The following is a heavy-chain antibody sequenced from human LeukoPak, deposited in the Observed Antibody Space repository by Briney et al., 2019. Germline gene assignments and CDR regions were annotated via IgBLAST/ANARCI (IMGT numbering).Heavy chain of an antibody. J-gene: IGHJ4*02. D-gene: IGHD3-3*01. CDR2: ISYDGSNK. Sequence: GGSLRLSCAASGFTFSSYAMHWVRQAPGKGLEWVAVISYDGSNKYYADSVKGRFTISRDNSKNTLYLQMNSLRAEDTAVYYCAREHHDFWSGLYYFDYWGQGTLVTVST. CDR3: AREHHDFWSGLYYFDY. V-gene: IGHV3-30-3*01. CDR1: GFTFSSYA.